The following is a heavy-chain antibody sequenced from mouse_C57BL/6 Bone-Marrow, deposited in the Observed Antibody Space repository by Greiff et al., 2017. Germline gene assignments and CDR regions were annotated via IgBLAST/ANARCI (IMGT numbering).Heavy chain of an antibody. D-gene: IGHD1-1*01. CDR3: ARSAFYGSSLFDY. CDR2: IDPSDSET. Sequence: QVQLQQSGAELVRPGSSVKLSCKASGYTFTSYWMHWVKQRPIQGLEWIGNIDPSDSETHYNQKFKDKATLTVDKSSSTAYMQRSSLTSDDSAVYYCARSAFYGSSLFDYWGQGTTLTVSS. CDR1: GYTFTSYW. V-gene: IGHV1-52*01. J-gene: IGHJ2*01.